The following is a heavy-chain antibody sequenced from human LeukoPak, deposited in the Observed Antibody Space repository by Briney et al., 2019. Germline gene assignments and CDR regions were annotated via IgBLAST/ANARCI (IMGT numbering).Heavy chain of an antibody. Sequence: GASVKVSCKASGYTFTSYGISWVRQAPGQGLEWMGRINPNSGGTNYAQKFQGRVTMTRDTSISTAYMELSRLRSDDTAVYYCARDLGYYDSSGYPRDYWGQGTLVTVSS. CDR1: GYTFTSYG. CDR2: INPNSGGT. V-gene: IGHV1-2*06. D-gene: IGHD3-22*01. J-gene: IGHJ4*02. CDR3: ARDLGYYDSSGYPRDY.